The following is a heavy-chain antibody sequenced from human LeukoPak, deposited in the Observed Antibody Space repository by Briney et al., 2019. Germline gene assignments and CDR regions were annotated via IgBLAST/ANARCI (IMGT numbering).Heavy chain of an antibody. D-gene: IGHD3-3*01. CDR3: ARGLIFGVVISAFDI. V-gene: IGHV4-38-2*02. J-gene: IGHJ3*02. CDR1: GYSINSGYY. Sequence: SETLSLTCTVSGYSINSGYYWGWIRQPPGKGLEWIASIYHTGSTYYSPSLKSRVTISVNTSKNHFSLKLTSVTAADTAVYYCARGLIFGVVISAFDIWGQGTMVTVSS. CDR2: IYHTGST.